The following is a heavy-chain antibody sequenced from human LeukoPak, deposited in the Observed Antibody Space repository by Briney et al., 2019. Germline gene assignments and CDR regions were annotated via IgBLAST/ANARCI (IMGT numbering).Heavy chain of an antibody. Sequence: GGSLRLSCAASGFTFSSYAMSWVRQAPGKGLEWVSAISGSGGSTYYADSVKGRFTISRDNSKNTLYMQMNSLRAEDTAVYYCAKSLYSRGWFDPWGQGTLVTVSS. J-gene: IGHJ5*02. V-gene: IGHV3-23*01. CDR1: GFTFSSYA. D-gene: IGHD2-15*01. CDR3: AKSLYSRGWFDP. CDR2: ISGSGGST.